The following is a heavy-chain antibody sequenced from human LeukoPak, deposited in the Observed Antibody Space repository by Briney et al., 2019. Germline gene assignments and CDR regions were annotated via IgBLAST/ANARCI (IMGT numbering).Heavy chain of an antibody. CDR2: ISHSGAST. Sequence: DSVKVSRKASGYTFTSYYMHSGRQAPGQRLEWMGIISHSGASTSYAQKFQGRVTMTRDTSTSTVYKELSSLRSEDTAVYYCARDPYGARIGSWYFDLWGRGTLVTVSS. D-gene: IGHD4-17*01. J-gene: IGHJ2*01. CDR3: ARDPYGARIGSWYFDL. V-gene: IGHV1-46*01. CDR1: GYTFTSYY.